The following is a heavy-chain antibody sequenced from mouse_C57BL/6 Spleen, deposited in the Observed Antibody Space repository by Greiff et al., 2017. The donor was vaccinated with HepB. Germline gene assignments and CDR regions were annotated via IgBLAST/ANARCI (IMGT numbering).Heavy chain of an antibody. CDR3: ARIEITPYWYFDV. D-gene: IGHD2-4*01. J-gene: IGHJ1*03. Sequence: DVQLVESGGGLVKPGGSLKLSCAASGFTFSDYGMHWVRQAPEKGLEWVAYISSGSSTIYYAETVKGRFTISRDNAKNTLFLQMTSLRSEDTAMYYCARIEITPYWYFDVWGTGTTVTVSS. V-gene: IGHV5-17*01. CDR2: ISSGSSTI. CDR1: GFTFSDYG.